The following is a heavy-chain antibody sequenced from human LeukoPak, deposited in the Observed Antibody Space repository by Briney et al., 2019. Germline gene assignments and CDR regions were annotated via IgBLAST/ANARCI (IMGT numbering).Heavy chain of an antibody. D-gene: IGHD6-19*01. Sequence: GESLKISCKGSGYSFTSYWIGWVRPMPGKGLEWVGIIYPGDSDTRYSPSFQGQVTITADKSISTAYLQWSSLKASDTAMYYCARLGRNEEQWLAFYWGQGTLVTVSS. CDR3: ARLGRNEEQWLAFY. V-gene: IGHV5-51*01. CDR2: IYPGDSDT. CDR1: GYSFTSYW. J-gene: IGHJ4*02.